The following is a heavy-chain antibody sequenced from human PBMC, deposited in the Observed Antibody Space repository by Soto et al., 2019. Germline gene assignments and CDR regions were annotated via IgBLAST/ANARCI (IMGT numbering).Heavy chain of an antibody. CDR2: IRSETFGGTA. D-gene: IGHD2-2*01. V-gene: IGHV3-49*04. Sequence: PGGSLRLSCITSGFVFGDYAMIWVRQAPGKGLEWVAFIRSETFGGTADYAASVKGRFTVSRDDSKRITYLQMSSLKSEDTAVYFCTRGGIDVVVPAAQGFFYYGMDVCGQGTTVTVSS. CDR3: TRGGIDVVVPAAQGFFYYGMDV. J-gene: IGHJ6*02. CDR1: GFVFGDYA.